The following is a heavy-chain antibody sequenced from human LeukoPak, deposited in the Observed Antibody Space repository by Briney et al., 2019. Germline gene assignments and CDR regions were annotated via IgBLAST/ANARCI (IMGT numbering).Heavy chain of an antibody. Sequence: SVKVSCKASGGTFNSYAISWVRQAPGQGLEWMGGIIPIFGTANYAQKFQGRVTITADESTSTAYMELSSLRSEDTAVYYCARDMGAHTVTTIGDYYYYYMDVWGKGTTVTVSS. CDR1: GGTFNSYA. V-gene: IGHV1-69*13. CDR3: ARDMGAHTVTTIGDYYYYYMDV. CDR2: IIPIFGTA. J-gene: IGHJ6*03. D-gene: IGHD4-17*01.